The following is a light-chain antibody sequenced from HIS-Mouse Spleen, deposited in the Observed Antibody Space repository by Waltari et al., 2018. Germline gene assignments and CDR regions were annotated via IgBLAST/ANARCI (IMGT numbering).Light chain of an antibody. J-gene: IGLJ3*02. CDR2: DVS. CDR3: SSYTSSSTWV. Sequence: QSALTQPASVSGSPGQSITISCTATSSDVCGYNYVSWYHQHPGKAPKHMIYDVSNRPSGVSNRFSGSKSGNTASLTISGLQAEDEADYYCSSYTSSSTWVFGGGTKLTVL. V-gene: IGLV2-14*03. CDR1: SSDVCGYNY.